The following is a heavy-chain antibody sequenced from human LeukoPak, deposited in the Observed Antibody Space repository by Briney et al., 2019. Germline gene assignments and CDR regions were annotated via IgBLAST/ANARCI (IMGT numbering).Heavy chain of an antibody. V-gene: IGHV4-61*02. CDR2: CNTSGST. J-gene: IGHJ3*02. D-gene: IGHD2-21*02. CDR3: AREKPRGDTHDAIDI. CDR1: GDSLCSGRYY. Sequence: SETLFPTCTVHGDSLCSGRYYPDWFRQPAGKGLEWIGRCNTSGSTNYNPSVKRRASISVDTTTTQVSVRLSSVTAADTAVYYCAREKPRGDTHDAIDIWGQGTMVTVSS.